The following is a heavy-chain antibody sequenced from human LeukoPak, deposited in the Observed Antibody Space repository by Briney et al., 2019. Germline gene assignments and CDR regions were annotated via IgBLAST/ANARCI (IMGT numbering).Heavy chain of an antibody. Sequence: ASVKVSCKASGYTFTSYGISWVRQAPGQGLEWMGWISAYNGNTNYAQKLQGRVTMTTDTSTSTAYMEPRSLRSDDTAVYYCARDYGDYSWYYGMDVWGQGTTVTVSS. V-gene: IGHV1-18*01. D-gene: IGHD4-17*01. CDR2: ISAYNGNT. J-gene: IGHJ6*02. CDR1: GYTFTSYG. CDR3: ARDYGDYSWYYGMDV.